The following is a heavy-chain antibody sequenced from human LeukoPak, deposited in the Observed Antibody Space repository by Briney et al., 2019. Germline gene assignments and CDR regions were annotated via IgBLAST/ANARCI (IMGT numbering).Heavy chain of an antibody. CDR3: ARSLYRSVPYWYFDL. Sequence: SGTLSLTCAVYGGSFSGYYWSWIRQPPGEGGEWSGDINHSGSTKYNPSLKSRVTISVGTSKKQFSLKLSSVPAADTALYYRARSLYRSVPYWYFDLWGRGTLLTLPS. CDR2: INHSGST. V-gene: IGHV4-34*01. CDR1: GGSFSGYY. D-gene: IGHD6-19*01. J-gene: IGHJ2*01.